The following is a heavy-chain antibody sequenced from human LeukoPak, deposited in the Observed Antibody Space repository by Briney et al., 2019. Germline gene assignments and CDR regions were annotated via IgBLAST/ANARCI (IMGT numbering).Heavy chain of an antibody. CDR2: ITSSGSHI. V-gene: IGHV3-21*01. CDR3: ARDPYSGAYGSDYYYYMDV. D-gene: IGHD1-26*01. CDR1: GFSLSNYN. J-gene: IGHJ6*03. Sequence: GGALRLSCAASGFSLSNYNMTWARLAPGKGLERVSSITSSGSHIFYADSVKGRFTLSRDNPDNSLYLQMNSLGAEDTVVYFCARDPYSGAYGSDYYYYMDVWGKGTTVTVSS.